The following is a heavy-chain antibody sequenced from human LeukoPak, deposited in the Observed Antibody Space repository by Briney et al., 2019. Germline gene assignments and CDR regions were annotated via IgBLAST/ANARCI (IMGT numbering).Heavy chain of an antibody. Sequence: SETLSLTCTVSGGSISSYYWSWIRQPPGKGLEWIGYIYYSGSTNYNPSFKSRVTISVDTSKNQFSLKLSSVTAADTAVYYCARDRGGEGYFDYWGQGTLVTVSS. D-gene: IGHD3-16*01. CDR1: GGSISSYY. CDR2: IYYSGST. J-gene: IGHJ4*02. CDR3: ARDRGGEGYFDY. V-gene: IGHV4-59*01.